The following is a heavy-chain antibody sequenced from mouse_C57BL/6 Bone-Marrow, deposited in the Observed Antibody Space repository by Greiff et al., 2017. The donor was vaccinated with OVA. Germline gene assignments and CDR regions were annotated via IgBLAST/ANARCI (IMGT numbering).Heavy chain of an antibody. CDR1: GYTFTDYY. J-gene: IGHJ4*01. V-gene: IGHV1-26*01. CDR3: ARTGVTTGGSLAMDY. D-gene: IGHD2-2*01. Sequence: EVQLQQSGPELVKPGASVKISCKASGYTFTDYYMNWVKQSHGKSLEWIGDINPNNGGTSYNQKFKGKATLTVDKSSSTAYMELRSLTSEDSAVYYCARTGVTTGGSLAMDYWGQGTSVTVSS. CDR2: INPNNGGT.